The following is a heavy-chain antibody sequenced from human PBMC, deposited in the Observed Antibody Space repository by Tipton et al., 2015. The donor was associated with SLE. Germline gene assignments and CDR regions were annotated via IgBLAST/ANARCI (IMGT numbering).Heavy chain of an antibody. Sequence: GSLRLSCAASGFTFNIYTINWVRQAPGKGLEWVSSIGASWNYIDYADSVKGRFTISRDNAKTSVYLQMNSLRVDDTAVYYCARGSGELFQRYYFMDVWGKGTTVTVSS. CDR2: IGASWNYI. CDR3: ARGSGELFQRYYFMDV. V-gene: IGHV3-21*01. D-gene: IGHD3-10*01. CDR1: GFTFNIYT. J-gene: IGHJ6*03.